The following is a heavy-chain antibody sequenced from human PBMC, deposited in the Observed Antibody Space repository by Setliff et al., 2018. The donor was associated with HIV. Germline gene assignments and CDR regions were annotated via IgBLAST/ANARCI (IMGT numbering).Heavy chain of an antibody. CDR2: IFYSGST. V-gene: IGHV4-39*02. D-gene: IGHD3-22*01. CDR3: AREERYYDGKGALDY. CDR1: GDSTSSSSSY. Sequence: SETLSLTCTVSGDSTSSSSSYWGWIRQPPGKGLEWIGSIFYSGSTYYNPSLKSRVTISVDTSKNQFSLKLNSVTAADTAVYYCAREERYYDGKGALDYWGQGTLVTVSS. J-gene: IGHJ4*02.